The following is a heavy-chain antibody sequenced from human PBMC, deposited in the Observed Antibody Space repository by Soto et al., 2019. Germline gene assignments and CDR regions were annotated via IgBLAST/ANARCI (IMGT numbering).Heavy chain of an antibody. V-gene: IGHV3-53*01. CDR3: VRDDYGLDV. Sequence: QPGGSLRLSCAASGFIVSSNYMSWVRQAPGKGLEWVSVIYSGGSTNYADSVKGRFTISRDNSKNILYLQMNSLRAEDTAVYYCVRDDYGLDVWGQGTAVTVSS. J-gene: IGHJ6*02. CDR2: IYSGGST. CDR1: GFIVSSNY.